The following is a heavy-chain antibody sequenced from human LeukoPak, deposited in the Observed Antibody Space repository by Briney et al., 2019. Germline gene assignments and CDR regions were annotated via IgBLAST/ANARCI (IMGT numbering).Heavy chain of an antibody. CDR2: IYYSGST. D-gene: IGHD1-26*01. Sequence: SQTLSLTCTVSGGSISSGSYYWSWIRQPAGKGLEWIGYIYYSGSTYYNPSLKSRVTISVDTSKNQFSLKLSSVTAADTAVYYCARFRRSGSYFDYWGQGTLLTVSS. J-gene: IGHJ4*02. CDR3: ARFRRSGSYFDY. CDR1: GGSISSGSYY. V-gene: IGHV4-30-4*08.